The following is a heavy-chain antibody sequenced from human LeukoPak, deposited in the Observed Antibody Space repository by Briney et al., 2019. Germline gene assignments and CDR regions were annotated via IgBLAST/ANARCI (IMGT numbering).Heavy chain of an antibody. D-gene: IGHD3-3*01. V-gene: IGHV3-23*01. CDR3: AKVGFSEMEWLLYSDH. CDR2: ISGSSGHT. Sequence: PGGSLRLSCAASGFSVSNNYMTWVRQAPGQGLEWVSVISGSSGHTYYADSVKGRFTISRDNSKNTLYLQMNSLRAEDTAVYYCAKVGFSEMEWLLYSDHWGQGTLVTVSS. CDR1: GFSVSNNY. J-gene: IGHJ4*02.